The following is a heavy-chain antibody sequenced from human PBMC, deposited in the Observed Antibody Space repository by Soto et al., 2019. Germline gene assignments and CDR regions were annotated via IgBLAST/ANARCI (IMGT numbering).Heavy chain of an antibody. CDR3: APQILPGYYDSSGKDDY. J-gene: IGHJ4*02. D-gene: IGHD3-22*01. Sequence: ASVKVSCKASGGTFSSYAISWVRQAPGQGLEWMGGIIPIFGTANYAQKFQGRVTITADESTSTAYMELSSLRSEDTAVYYCAPQILPGYYDSSGKDDYWGQGTLVTVSS. CDR1: GGTFSSYA. V-gene: IGHV1-69*13. CDR2: IIPIFGTA.